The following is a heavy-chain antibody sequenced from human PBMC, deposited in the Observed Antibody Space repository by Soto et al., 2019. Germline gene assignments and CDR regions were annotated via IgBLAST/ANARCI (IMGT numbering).Heavy chain of an antibody. Sequence: GGSLRLSCAASGFTFTRYSMDWVRQAPGKGLEWVSSISSTTNYIYYGDSMKGRFTISRDNAKNSLYLEMNSLRAEDTAVYYCARESEDLTSNFDYWGQGTLVTVSS. CDR2: ISSTTNYI. V-gene: IGHV3-21*06. CDR1: GFTFTRYS. CDR3: ARESEDLTSNFDY. J-gene: IGHJ4*02.